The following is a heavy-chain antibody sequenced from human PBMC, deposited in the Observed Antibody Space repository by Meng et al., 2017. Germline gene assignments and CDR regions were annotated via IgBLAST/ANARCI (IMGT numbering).Heavy chain of an antibody. CDR2: IGGSGGST. V-gene: IGHV3-23*01. CDR1: GFLFSSYG. Sequence: VRLLGSGGGLVQPWCALGLSGAASGFLFSSYGMTWVRQVPGKGLEWVSAIGGSGGSTYYADSVKGRFTISRDNSKNTLYLQMNSLRVEDTAVYYCAKLIAPSAYWGQGTLVTVSS. CDR3: AKLIAPSAY. D-gene: IGHD2/OR15-2a*01. J-gene: IGHJ4*02.